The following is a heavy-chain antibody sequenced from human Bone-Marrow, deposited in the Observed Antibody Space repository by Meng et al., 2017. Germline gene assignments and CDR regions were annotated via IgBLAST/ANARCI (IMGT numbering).Heavy chain of an antibody. D-gene: IGHD6-19*01. V-gene: IGHV4-34*01. CDR2: INHSGTT. Sequence: QVQLQQWGAGLLKPSETLSLTCAVYGGSFSGYYWSWIRQPPGKGLEWIGEINHSGTTNYNPSLRSRVTISVDTSKNQFSLRLTSVTAADTAVYYCAASPGWWRIDSWGQGTLVTVSS. CDR1: GGSFSGYY. J-gene: IGHJ4*02. CDR3: AASPGWWRIDS.